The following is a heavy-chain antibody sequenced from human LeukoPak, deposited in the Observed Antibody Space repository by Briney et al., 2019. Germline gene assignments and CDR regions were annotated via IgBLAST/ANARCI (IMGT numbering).Heavy chain of an antibody. CDR1: GYTFTSYG. V-gene: IGHV1-18*01. CDR2: ISAYNGNT. Sequence: GASVKVSCKASGYTFTSYGISWVRQAPGQGLERMGWISAYNGNTNYAQKLQGRVTMTTDTSTSTAYMELRSLRSDDTAVYYCARVYCVGGDCSLPNFDYWGQGTLVTVSS. CDR3: ARVYCVGGDCSLPNFDY. D-gene: IGHD2-21*02. J-gene: IGHJ4*02.